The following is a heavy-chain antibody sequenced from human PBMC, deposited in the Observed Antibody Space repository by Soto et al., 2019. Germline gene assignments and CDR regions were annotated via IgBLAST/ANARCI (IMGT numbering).Heavy chain of an antibody. J-gene: IGHJ4*02. V-gene: IGHV1-8*01. CDR2: MNPNSGDT. CDR1: GYTFTNYD. D-gene: IGHD2-15*01. CDR3: ARGHPLCSGTGCYYY. Sequence: QVQLVQSGAEVKKPGASVKVSCKASGYTFTNYDINWVRQATGQGLEWMGWMNPNSGDTGYAQKFQGMFTMTRNTSISTAYMELSNLRSEDTAVYYCARGHPLCSGTGCYYYWGQGTLVTVSS.